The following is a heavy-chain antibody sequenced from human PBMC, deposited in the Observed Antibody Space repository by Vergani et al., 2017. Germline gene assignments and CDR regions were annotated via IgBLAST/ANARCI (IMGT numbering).Heavy chain of an antibody. V-gene: IGHV1-69*13. Sequence: QVQLVQSGAEVKKPGASVKVSCKASGYTFTSYGISWVRQAPGQGLEWMGGIIPIFGTANYAQKFQGRVTITADESTSTAYMELSSLRSEDTAVYYCARGGSYDIYDDAFDIWGQGTMVTVSS. D-gene: IGHD3-9*01. J-gene: IGHJ3*02. CDR1: GYTFTSYG. CDR2: IIPIFGTA. CDR3: ARGGSYDIYDDAFDI.